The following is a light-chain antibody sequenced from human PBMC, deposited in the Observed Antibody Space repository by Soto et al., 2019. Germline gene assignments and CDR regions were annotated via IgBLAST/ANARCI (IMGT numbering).Light chain of an antibody. V-gene: IGKV1-39*01. J-gene: IGKJ3*01. CDR3: QQSYSTLT. CDR2: AAS. CDR1: QSISSY. Sequence: DIQMTQSPSSLSASVGDRVTITCRASQSISSYLNWYQQKPGKAPNLLIYAASSLQSGVTSRFSSSGSGTDFTLTISSLQPEDFATYYCQQSYSTLTFGPGTKVDIK.